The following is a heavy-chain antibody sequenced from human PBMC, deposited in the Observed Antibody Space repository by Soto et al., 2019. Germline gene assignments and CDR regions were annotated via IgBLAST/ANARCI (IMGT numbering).Heavy chain of an antibody. J-gene: IGHJ4*02. CDR1: GFTFSSYA. Sequence: PGGSLRLSCAASGFTFSSYAMSWVRQAPGKGLEWVSAISGSGGSTYYADSVKGRFTISRDNSKNTLYLQMNSLRAEDTAVYYCAKAGQGGYYDSSGYYGYWGQGTLVTVSS. D-gene: IGHD3-22*01. V-gene: IGHV3-23*01. CDR3: AKAGQGGYYDSSGYYGY. CDR2: ISGSGGST.